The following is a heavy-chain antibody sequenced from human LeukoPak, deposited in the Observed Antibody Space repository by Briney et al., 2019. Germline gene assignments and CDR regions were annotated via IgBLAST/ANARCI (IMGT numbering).Heavy chain of an antibody. CDR3: ARKLGKPYWYFDL. J-gene: IGHJ2*01. V-gene: IGHV1-2*02. D-gene: IGHD7-27*01. CDR1: GYTFTGYY. Sequence: ASVKVSCKASGYTFTGYYMHWVRQAPGQGLEWMGWINPNSGGTNYAQKFQGRVTMTRDTSISTAYMELSRLRPDDTAVYYCARKLGKPYWYFDLWGRGTLVTVSS. CDR2: INPNSGGT.